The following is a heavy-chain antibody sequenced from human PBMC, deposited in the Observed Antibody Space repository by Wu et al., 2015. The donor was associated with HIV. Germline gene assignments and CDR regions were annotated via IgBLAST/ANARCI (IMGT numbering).Heavy chain of an antibody. Sequence: VRLTQSGPETKKPGASVKVSCQAFGYTFNTYGVSWVRQAPGQGLEWMGGIITPFGSAQYAQKFKGRLTITTDESMTTAYMELSGLRFEDTAIYYCARPGGSPQSGYYYYAMDVWGQGTTVTVSS. V-gene: IGHV1-69*05. J-gene: IGHJ6*02. CDR1: GYTFNTYG. D-gene: IGHD3-16*01. CDR3: ARPGGSPQSGYYYYAMDV. CDR2: IITPFGSA.